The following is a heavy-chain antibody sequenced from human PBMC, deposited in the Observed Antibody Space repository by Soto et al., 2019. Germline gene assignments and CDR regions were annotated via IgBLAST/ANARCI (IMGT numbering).Heavy chain of an antibody. CDR3: ARGPTADWYFDL. Sequence: QVQLQESGPGLVKPSQILSLTCTGSGGSISSGGYYWSCIRQHPGKGLEWIGYIYYSGSTYYNPSLKSRVTISVDTSKNQFSLKLSSVTAADTAVYYCARGPTADWYFDLWGRGTLVTVSS. CDR1: GGSISSGGYY. D-gene: IGHD1-26*01. J-gene: IGHJ2*01. CDR2: IYYSGST. V-gene: IGHV4-31*03.